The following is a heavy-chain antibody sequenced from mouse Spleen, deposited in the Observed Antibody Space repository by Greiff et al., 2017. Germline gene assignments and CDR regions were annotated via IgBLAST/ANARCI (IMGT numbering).Heavy chain of an antibody. CDR2: ISSGGGNT. Sequence: EVQLQESGGGLVKRGGSLKLSCAASGFTFSSYAMSWVRQTPEKRLEWVATISSGGGNTYYPDSVKGRFTISRDNAKNTLYLQMSSLKSEDTAMYYCARPTIYYDPAWFAYWGQGTLVTVSA. D-gene: IGHD2-4*01. V-gene: IGHV5-9-3*01. CDR3: ARPTIYYDPAWFAY. J-gene: IGHJ3*01. CDR1: GFTFSSYA.